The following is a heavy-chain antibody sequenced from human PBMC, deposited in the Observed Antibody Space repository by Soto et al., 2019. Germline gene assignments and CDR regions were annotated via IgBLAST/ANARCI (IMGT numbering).Heavy chain of an antibody. CDR3: ARAGSSWPVGY. V-gene: IGHV3-48*03. CDR1: GFTFSSYE. Sequence: ESGGGLVQPGGSLRLSCAASGFTFSSYEMNWVRQAPGKGLEWVSYISSSGSTIYYADSVKGRFTISRDNAKNSLYLQMNSLRAEDTAVYYCARAGSSWPVGYWGQGTLVTVSS. CDR2: ISSSGSTI. J-gene: IGHJ4*02. D-gene: IGHD6-13*01.